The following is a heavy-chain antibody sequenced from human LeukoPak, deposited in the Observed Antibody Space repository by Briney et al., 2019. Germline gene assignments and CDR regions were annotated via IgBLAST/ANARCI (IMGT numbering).Heavy chain of an antibody. J-gene: IGHJ4*02. Sequence: GGSLRLSCAASGFTFSSYSMNWVRQAPGKGLEWVSSSSSSYIYYADSVKGRFTISRDNAKNSLYLQMNSLRAEDTAVYYCARGHSGYANFDYWGQGTLVTVSS. D-gene: IGHD5-12*01. V-gene: IGHV3-21*01. CDR2: SSSSYI. CDR1: GFTFSSYS. CDR3: ARGHSGYANFDY.